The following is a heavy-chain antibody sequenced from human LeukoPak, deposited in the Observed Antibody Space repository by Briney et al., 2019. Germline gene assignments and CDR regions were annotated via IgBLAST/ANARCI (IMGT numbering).Heavy chain of an antibody. CDR3: ARTLVRGVIITVYGMDV. J-gene: IGHJ6*02. CDR2: ISGSGDAT. V-gene: IGHV3-23*01. D-gene: IGHD3-10*01. Sequence: PGGSLRLSCAASGFTFTNYAMSWVRQAPGKGLEWVSLISGSGDATKYADSVKGRFTISRDNSKNTLYLQMNSLRAEDTAVYYCARTLVRGVIITVYGMDVWGQGTTVTVSS. CDR1: GFTFTNYA.